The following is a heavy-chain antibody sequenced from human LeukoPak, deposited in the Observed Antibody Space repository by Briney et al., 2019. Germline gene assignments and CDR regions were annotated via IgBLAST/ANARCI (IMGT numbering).Heavy chain of an antibody. V-gene: IGHV1-2*02. D-gene: IGHD2-21*01. CDR3: ARERRSRGIVSRGGWFDP. Sequence: ASVKVSCKASGYNFTGYYTHWVRQAPGQGLEWMGWINPNSGGTNDAQKFQGRGTMTRDTSISTAYMELSRLRSDDTAVYYCARERRSRGIVSRGGWFDPWGQGTLVTVSS. J-gene: IGHJ5*02. CDR2: INPNSGGT. CDR1: GYNFTGYY.